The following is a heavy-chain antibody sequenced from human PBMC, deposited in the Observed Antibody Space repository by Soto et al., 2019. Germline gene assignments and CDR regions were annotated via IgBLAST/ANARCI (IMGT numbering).Heavy chain of an antibody. Sequence: GGSLRLSCVGSGFIFGDYAMGWIRQAPGKGLEWISYISLNGYVTFDADSVKGRFTFSRDNAKNSIYVEMNSLTPGDTAVYYCVRWWNGFDYWGQGTLVTVSS. V-gene: IGHV3-11*01. J-gene: IGHJ4*02. CDR3: VRWWNGFDY. D-gene: IGHD1-1*01. CDR1: GFIFGDYA. CDR2: ISLNGYVT.